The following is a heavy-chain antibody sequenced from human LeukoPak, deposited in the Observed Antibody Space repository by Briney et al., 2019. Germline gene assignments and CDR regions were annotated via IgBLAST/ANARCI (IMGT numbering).Heavy chain of an antibody. Sequence: NWVRQAXGQGLEWMGWIHPNSGYTVYAQKFQGRVTMTSNTSIRTAYMDLTSLRSEDTAVYYCARYYGSGNYFAFDIWGQGTMVTVSS. CDR2: IHPNSGYT. CDR3: ARYYGSGNYFAFDI. V-gene: IGHV1-8*01. J-gene: IGHJ3*02. D-gene: IGHD3-10*01.